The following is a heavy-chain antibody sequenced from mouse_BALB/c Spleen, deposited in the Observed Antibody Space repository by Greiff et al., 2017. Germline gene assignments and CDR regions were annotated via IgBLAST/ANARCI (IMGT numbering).Heavy chain of an antibody. J-gene: IGHJ2*01. CDR2: ISSGSSTI. Sequence: EVQGVESGGGLVQPGGSRKLSCAASGFTFSSFGMHWVRQAPEKGLEWVAYISSGSSTIYYADTVKGRFTISRDNPKNTLFLQMTSLRSEDTAMYYCARDYYPLNFDYWGQGTTLTVSS. CDR1: GFTFSSFG. D-gene: IGHD2-1*01. V-gene: IGHV5-17*02. CDR3: ARDYYPLNFDY.